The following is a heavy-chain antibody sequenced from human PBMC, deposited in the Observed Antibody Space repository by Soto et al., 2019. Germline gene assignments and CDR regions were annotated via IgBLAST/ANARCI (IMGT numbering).Heavy chain of an antibody. CDR1: GGSISSYY. D-gene: IGHD6-13*01. CDR2: IYYSGST. J-gene: IGHJ5*02. Sequence: PSETLSLTCTVSGGSISSYYWSWIRQPPGKGLEWIGYIYYSGSTNYNPSLKSRVTISVDTSKNQFSLKLSSVTAADTAVYYCAGRRAAAAGLDRFDPWGQGTLVTVSS. CDR3: AGRRAAAAGLDRFDP. V-gene: IGHV4-59*01.